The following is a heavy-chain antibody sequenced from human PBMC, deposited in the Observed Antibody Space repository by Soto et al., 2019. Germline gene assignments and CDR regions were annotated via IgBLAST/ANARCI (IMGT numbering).Heavy chain of an antibody. V-gene: IGHV1-69*01. CDR2: IIPIFGTA. Sequence: HVQLVQSGAEVKKPGSSVKVSCRASGGTFSSYAISWVRQAPGQGLEWMGGIIPIFGTANYAQKFQGRVTITADESTSIAYLELSSLRSEDTVVYYCAGGSSLYYYYYYGMDVWGQGTTVTVSS. CDR3: AGGSSLYYYYYYGMDV. CDR1: GGTFSSYA. J-gene: IGHJ6*02. D-gene: IGHD3-16*01.